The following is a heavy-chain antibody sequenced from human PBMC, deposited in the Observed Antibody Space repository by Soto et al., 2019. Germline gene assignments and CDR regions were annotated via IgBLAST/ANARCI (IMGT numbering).Heavy chain of an antibody. CDR3: AKSSSWAHYYYMDV. Sequence: EVQLLESGGGLVQPGGSLRLSCAASGFTFSSYAMSWVRQAPGKGLEWVSVISRSGDSTNYADSVKDRFTISRDNSKNSLYLQMNSLRVEDTAIYYCAKSSSWAHYYYMDVWGKGTTVTVSS. D-gene: IGHD2-2*01. CDR2: ISRSGDST. CDR1: GFTFSSYA. V-gene: IGHV3-23*01. J-gene: IGHJ6*03.